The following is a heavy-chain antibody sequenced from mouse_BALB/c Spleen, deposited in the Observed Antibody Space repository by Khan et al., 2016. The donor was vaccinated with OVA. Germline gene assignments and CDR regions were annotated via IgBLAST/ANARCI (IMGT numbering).Heavy chain of an antibody. D-gene: IGHD1-1*01. V-gene: IGHV3-2*02. CDR2: ISSTGST. CDR3: ASSLYDSYWYALDC. Sequence: VQLKQSGPGLVKPSQSLSLTCTVTGYSITSDYAWNWIRQLPGNKLEWMGYISSTGSTSYNPSLKSRISITRDTSKNQFFLQLKSVTTEDTATXYCASSLYDSYWYALDCWGRGTSVTVSA. J-gene: IGHJ4*01. CDR1: GYSITSDYA.